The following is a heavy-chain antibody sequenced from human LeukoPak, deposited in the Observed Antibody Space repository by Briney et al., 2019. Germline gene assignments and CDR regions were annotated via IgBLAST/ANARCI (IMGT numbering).Heavy chain of an antibody. Sequence: SETLSLTCTVSGGSVSSGSYYWSWIRQPPGKGLEWIGYIYYSGSTNYNPSLKSRVTISVDTSKNQFSLKLSSVTAADTAVYYCARDRRIAVAGQFYYYGMDVWGKGTTATVSS. V-gene: IGHV4-61*01. CDR2: IYYSGST. CDR3: ARDRRIAVAGQFYYYGMDV. J-gene: IGHJ6*04. D-gene: IGHD6-19*01. CDR1: GGSVSSGSYY.